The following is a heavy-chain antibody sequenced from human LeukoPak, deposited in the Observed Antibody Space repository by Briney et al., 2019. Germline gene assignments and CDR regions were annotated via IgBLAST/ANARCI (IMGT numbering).Heavy chain of an antibody. V-gene: IGHV4-30-4*08. Sequence: SETLCLTCTVSGGSISSGDYYWSWIRQPPGKGLEWIGYIYYSGSTYYNPSLKSRVTISVDTSKNQFSLKLSSVTAADTAVYYCARASGGSYPVDAFDIWGQGTMVTVSS. D-gene: IGHD1-26*01. CDR1: GGSISSGDYY. J-gene: IGHJ3*02. CDR2: IYYSGST. CDR3: ARASGGSYPVDAFDI.